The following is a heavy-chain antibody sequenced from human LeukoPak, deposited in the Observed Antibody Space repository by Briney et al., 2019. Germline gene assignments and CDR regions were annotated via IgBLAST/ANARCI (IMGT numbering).Heavy chain of an antibody. J-gene: IGHJ5*02. D-gene: IGHD6-19*01. CDR1: GYTFTSYD. Sequence: ASVKVSCKASGYTFTSYDINWVRQATGQGLEWMGWMNPNSGNTGYAQKFQGRVTMTRNTSISTAYMELSSLRSEDTAVYYCARGPTRTAGRYGWFGPWGQGTLVTVSS. CDR3: ARGPTRTAGRYGWFGP. V-gene: IGHV1-8*01. CDR2: MNPNSGNT.